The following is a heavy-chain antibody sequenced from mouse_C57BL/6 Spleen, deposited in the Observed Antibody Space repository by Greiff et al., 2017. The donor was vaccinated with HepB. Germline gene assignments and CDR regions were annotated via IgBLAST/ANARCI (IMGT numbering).Heavy chain of an antibody. D-gene: IGHD2-1*01. Sequence: QVQLQHPGAELVRPGSSVKLSCKASGYTFTSYWMHWVKQRPIQGLEWIGNIDPSDSETHYNQKFKDKATLTVDKSSSTAYMQLSSLTSEDSAVYYCARGGVYYGNYEGFAYWGQGTLVTVSA. CDR3: ARGGVYYGNYEGFAY. V-gene: IGHV1-52*01. CDR1: GYTFTSYW. CDR2: IDPSDSET. J-gene: IGHJ3*01.